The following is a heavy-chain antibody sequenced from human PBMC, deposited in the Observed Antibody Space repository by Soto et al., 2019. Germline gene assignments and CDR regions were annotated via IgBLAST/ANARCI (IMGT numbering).Heavy chain of an antibody. V-gene: IGHV4-59*01. CDR3: ARDKEGAAAGTFDY. CDR2: IYYSGST. CDR1: GGSISSYY. Sequence: PSETLSLTCTVSGGSISSYYWSWIRQPPGKGLEWIGYIYYSGSTNYNPSLKSRVTISVDTSKNQFSLKLSSVTAADTAVYYCARDKEGAAAGTFDYWGQGTLVTVSS. D-gene: IGHD6-13*01. J-gene: IGHJ4*02.